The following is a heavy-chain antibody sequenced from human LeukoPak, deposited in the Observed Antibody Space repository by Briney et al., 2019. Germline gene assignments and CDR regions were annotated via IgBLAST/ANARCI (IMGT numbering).Heavy chain of an antibody. V-gene: IGHV3-7*01. J-gene: IGHJ4*02. CDR3: AREMSGGSCFDY. CDR2: IKRDGSEK. CDR1: GFTLSSYW. D-gene: IGHD2-15*01. Sequence: GGSLRLSCAASGFTLSSYWMSWVRQAPGKGLEWVANIKRDGSEKYYVDSVKGRFTISRDNAKNSLYLQMNSLRAEDTAVFYCAREMSGGSCFDYWGQGTLVTVAS.